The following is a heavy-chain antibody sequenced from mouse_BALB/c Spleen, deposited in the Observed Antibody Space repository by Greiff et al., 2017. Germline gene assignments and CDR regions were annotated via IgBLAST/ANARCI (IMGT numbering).Heavy chain of an antibody. D-gene: IGHD4-1*01. V-gene: IGHV5-12-2*01. CDR2: ISNGGGST. Sequence: EVKVVESGGGLVQPGGSLKLSCAASGFTFSSYTMSWVRQTPEKRLEWVAYISNGGGSTYYPDTVKGRFTISRDNAKNTLYLQMSSLKSEDTAMYYCARTGTGFDYWGQGTTLTVSS. CDR3: ARTGTGFDY. J-gene: IGHJ2*01. CDR1: GFTFSSYT.